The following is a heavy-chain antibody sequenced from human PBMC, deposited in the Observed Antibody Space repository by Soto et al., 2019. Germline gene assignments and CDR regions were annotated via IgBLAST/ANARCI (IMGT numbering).Heavy chain of an antibody. Sequence: PAETLSLTCTVSGCSISSYYLSWVRQPPGKGLEWIGYIYYSGSNNYNPSLKSRVPISVDTSKNQFSLKLSSVTAADTVVYYCARDQSSSWYWWFDPWGQGTLVTVSS. J-gene: IGHJ5*02. CDR2: IYYSGSN. V-gene: IGHV4-59*01. CDR1: GCSISSYY. CDR3: ARDQSSSWYWWFDP. D-gene: IGHD6-13*01.